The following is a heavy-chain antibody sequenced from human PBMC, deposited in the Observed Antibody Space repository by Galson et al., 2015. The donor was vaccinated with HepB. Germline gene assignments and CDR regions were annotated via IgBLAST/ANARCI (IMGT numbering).Heavy chain of an antibody. D-gene: IGHD3-10*01. J-gene: IGHJ5*02. V-gene: IGHV3-7*03. CDR3: AREGETYYYGSGSSPTRFDP. Sequence: SLRLSCAASGFTFSSYWMSWVRQAPGKGLEWVANIKQDGSEKYYVDSVKGRFTISRDNAKNSLYLQMNSLRAEDTAEYYCAREGETYYYGSGSSPTRFDPWGQGTLVTVSS. CDR1: GFTFSSYW. CDR2: IKQDGSEK.